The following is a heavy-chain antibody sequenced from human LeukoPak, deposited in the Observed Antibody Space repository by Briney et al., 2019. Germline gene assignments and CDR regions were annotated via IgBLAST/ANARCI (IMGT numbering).Heavy chain of an antibody. J-gene: IGHJ4*02. V-gene: IGHV1-2*02. Sequence: ASVKVSCKASGYTFTDYYMHWVRQAPGQGLEWMGWINPKSGDTRYAQKFQGRVTMTRDTSITTAYMDLSSLRSDDTAVYYCAREWDYYAFWGQGTXVTVSX. CDR2: INPKSGDT. CDR1: GYTFTDYY. CDR3: AREWDYYAF.